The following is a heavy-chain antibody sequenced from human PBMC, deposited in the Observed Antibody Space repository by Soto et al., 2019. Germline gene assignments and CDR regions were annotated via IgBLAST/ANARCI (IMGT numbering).Heavy chain of an antibody. Sequence: GESLKISCKGSGYNFTNYWIGWVRQMPGKGLEWMGIIYPGDSETKYSPSFQGQVTISADKSISTAYLQWRSLKASDTAMYYCARQEGATVLFYYGMDVWGQGTTVTVSS. CDR3: ARQEGATVLFYYGMDV. CDR2: IYPGDSET. D-gene: IGHD1-26*01. CDR1: GYNFTNYW. V-gene: IGHV5-51*01. J-gene: IGHJ6*02.